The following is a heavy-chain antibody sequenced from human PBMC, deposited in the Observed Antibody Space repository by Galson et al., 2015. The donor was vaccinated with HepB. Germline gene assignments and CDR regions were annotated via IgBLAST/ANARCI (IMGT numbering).Heavy chain of an antibody. J-gene: IGHJ4*02. CDR2: IKQDGSEK. D-gene: IGHD3-10*01. CDR3: AKDKLLWFGDPSPPYFDY. V-gene: IGHV3-7*01. CDR1: GFTFSSYW. Sequence: SLRLSCAASGFTFSSYWMSWVRQAPGKGLEWVANIKQDGSEKYYVDSVKGRFTISRDNAKNSLYLQMNSLRAEDTAVYYCAKDKLLWFGDPSPPYFDYWGQGTLVTVSS.